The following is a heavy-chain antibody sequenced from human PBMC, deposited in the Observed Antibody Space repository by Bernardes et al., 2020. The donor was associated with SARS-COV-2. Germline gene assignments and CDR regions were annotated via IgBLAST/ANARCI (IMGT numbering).Heavy chain of an antibody. V-gene: IGHV3-30-3*01. D-gene: IGHD3-22*01. CDR1: GFTFSSYA. J-gene: IGHJ4*02. CDR3: AREGGNYYDSSGYPPNYFDY. Sequence: GGSLRVSCAASGFTFSSYAMHWVRQAPGKGLEWVAVISYDGSNKYYADSVKGRFTISRDNSKNTLYLQMNSLRAEDTAVYYCAREGGNYYDSSGYPPNYFDYWGQGTLVTVSS. CDR2: ISYDGSNK.